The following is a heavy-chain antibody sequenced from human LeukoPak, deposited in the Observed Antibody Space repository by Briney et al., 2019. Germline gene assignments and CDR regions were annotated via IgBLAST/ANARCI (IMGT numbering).Heavy chain of an antibody. D-gene: IGHD6-13*01. CDR3: ARTGYSSSWYGAFDI. CDR1: GGSISSSSYY. V-gene: IGHV4-39*01. Sequence: SETLSLTCTVSGGSISSSSYYWGWIRQPPGKGLEWIGSIYYSGSTYYNPSLKSRVTISVYTSKNQFSLKLSSVTAADTAVYYCARTGYSSSWYGAFDIWGQGTMVTVSS. J-gene: IGHJ3*02. CDR2: IYYSGST.